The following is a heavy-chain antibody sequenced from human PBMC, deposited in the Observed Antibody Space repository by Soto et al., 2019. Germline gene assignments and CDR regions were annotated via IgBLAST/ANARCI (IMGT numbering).Heavy chain of an antibody. Sequence: PGESLKISCTGSGYSFTSYRIGWVRQMPGKGLEWMGIIYPGDSDTRYSPSFQGQVTISADKSISTAYLQWSSLKASDTAMYYCATQAHSGSYYYYGMDVWGQGTTVTVSS. CDR2: IYPGDSDT. CDR3: ATQAHSGSYYYYGMDV. J-gene: IGHJ6*02. V-gene: IGHV5-51*01. D-gene: IGHD1-26*01. CDR1: GYSFTSYR.